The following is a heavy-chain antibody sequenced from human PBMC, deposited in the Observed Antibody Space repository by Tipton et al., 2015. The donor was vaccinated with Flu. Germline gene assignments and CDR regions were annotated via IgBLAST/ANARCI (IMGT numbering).Heavy chain of an antibody. V-gene: IGHV3-13*01. Sequence: LRLSCAASGFTFNIYDIHWVRQVTGKALEWVSAIGSAGNTHYSDSVKGRFTITRDNVKNSLYLQMNSLRVGDTAVYYCARGPLPDSNWYNGMDVWGQGTTVTVSS. CDR2: IGSAGNT. CDR1: GFTFNIYD. CDR3: ARGPLPDSNWYNGMDV. D-gene: IGHD6-13*01. J-gene: IGHJ6*02.